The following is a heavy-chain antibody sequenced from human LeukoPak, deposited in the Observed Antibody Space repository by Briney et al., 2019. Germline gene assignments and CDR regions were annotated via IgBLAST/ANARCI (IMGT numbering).Heavy chain of an antibody. CDR1: GITFSSYG. D-gene: IGHD6-19*01. CDR3: AKGAVAGKGNWFDP. CDR2: IWYDGSNK. Sequence: QPGGSLRLSCAASGITFSSYGMHWVRQAPGKGLEGVAVIWYDGSNKYYADSVKGRFTISRDNSKNTLYLQMNSLRAEDTAVYYCAKGAVAGKGNWFDPWGQGTLVTVSS. J-gene: IGHJ5*02. V-gene: IGHV3-33*06.